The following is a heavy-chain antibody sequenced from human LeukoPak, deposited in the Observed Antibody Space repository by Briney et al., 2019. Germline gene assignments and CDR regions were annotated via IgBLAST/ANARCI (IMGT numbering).Heavy chain of an antibody. CDR3: ARHRSLWFGDY. J-gene: IGHJ4*02. Sequence: SETLSLTCAVYGGSFSGYYWSWIRQPPGKGLEWIGEINHSGSTNYNPSLKSRVTISVDTSKNQFSLKLSSVTAADTAVYYCARHRSLWFGDYWGQGTLVTVSS. CDR2: INHSGST. V-gene: IGHV4-34*01. CDR1: GGSFSGYY. D-gene: IGHD3-10*01.